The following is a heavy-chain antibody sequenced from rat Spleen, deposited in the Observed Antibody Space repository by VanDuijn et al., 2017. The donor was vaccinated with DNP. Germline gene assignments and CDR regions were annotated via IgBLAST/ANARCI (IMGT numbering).Heavy chain of an antibody. CDR2: ISPSGGST. Sequence: EVQLVESGGDLVQPGRSVKLSCVASGFTFSNYDMAWVRQAPTKGLEWVASISPSGGSTYYRDSVKGRFTISRDNAKSTLYLHLTSLRSEDTATYYCTRDLNFGYNYAFDYWGQGVMVSVSS. CDR3: TRDLNFGYNYAFDY. V-gene: IGHV5-25*01. D-gene: IGHD1-4*01. CDR1: GFTFSNYD. J-gene: IGHJ2*01.